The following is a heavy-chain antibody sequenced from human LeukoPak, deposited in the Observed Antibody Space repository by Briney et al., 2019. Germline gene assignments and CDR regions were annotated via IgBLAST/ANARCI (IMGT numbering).Heavy chain of an antibody. CDR3: ARYIELSMGPQFDY. Sequence: PSETLSLTCTVSGGSISSGSYYRSWIRQPAGKGLEWIGEIYHSGSTNYNPSLKSRVTISVDKSKNQFSLKLSSVTAADTAVYYCARYIELSMGPQFDYWGQGTLVTVSS. D-gene: IGHD5-12*01. CDR1: GGSISSGSYY. V-gene: IGHV4-61*10. CDR2: IYHSGST. J-gene: IGHJ4*02.